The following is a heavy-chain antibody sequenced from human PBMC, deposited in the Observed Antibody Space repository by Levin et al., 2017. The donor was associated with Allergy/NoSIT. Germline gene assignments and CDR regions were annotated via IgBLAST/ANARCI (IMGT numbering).Heavy chain of an antibody. CDR3: ARGTLWFGVTAPPLGGDAFDI. Sequence: KSSETLSLTCTVSGGSISSYYWSWIRQPPGKGLEWIGYIYYSGSTNYNPSLKSRVTISVDTSKNQFSLKLSSVTAADTAVYYCARGTLWFGVTAPPLGGDAFDIWGQGTMVTVSS. D-gene: IGHD3-10*01. CDR1: GGSISSYY. V-gene: IGHV4-59*01. CDR2: IYYSGST. J-gene: IGHJ3*02.